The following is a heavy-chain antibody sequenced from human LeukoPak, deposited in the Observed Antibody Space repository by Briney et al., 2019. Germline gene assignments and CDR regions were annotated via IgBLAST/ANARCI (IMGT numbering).Heavy chain of an antibody. CDR2: ISAYNGNT. CDR3: ARGQRDFWSGYHIDY. D-gene: IGHD3-3*01. CDR1: GYTFTSYG. V-gene: IGHV1-18*01. Sequence: GASVKVSCKASGYTFTSYGISWVRQAPGQGLEWMGWISAYNGNTNYAQKLQGRVTMTTDTSTSTAYMELRSLRSDDTAVYYCARGQRDFWSGYHIDYWGQGTLVTVSS. J-gene: IGHJ4*02.